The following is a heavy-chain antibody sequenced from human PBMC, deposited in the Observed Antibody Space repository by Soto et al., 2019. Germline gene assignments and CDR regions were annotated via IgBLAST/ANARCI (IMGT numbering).Heavy chain of an antibody. CDR1: GGTSSSYA. J-gene: IGHJ6*02. CDR3: ARARYYDFWSGYTWLHYYYYGMDV. Sequence: EASVKVSCKASGGTSSSYAISWVRQAPGQGLEWMGGIIPIFGTANYAQKFQGRVTITADESTSTAYMELSSLRSEDTAVYYCARARYYDFWSGYTWLHYYYYGMDVWGQGTTVTVSS. D-gene: IGHD3-3*01. V-gene: IGHV1-69*13. CDR2: IIPIFGTA.